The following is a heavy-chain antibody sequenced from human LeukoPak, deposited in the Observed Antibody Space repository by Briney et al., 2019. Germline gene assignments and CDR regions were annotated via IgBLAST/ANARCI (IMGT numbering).Heavy chain of an antibody. J-gene: IGHJ5*02. CDR2: IYYSGST. Sequence: SETLSLTCTVSGGSISSSSYYWGWIRQPPGKGLDWIGSIYYSGSTNYNPSLKSRVTISVDTSKNQFSLKLSSVTAADTAVYYCARPRSRVSWFDPWGQGTLVTVSS. D-gene: IGHD2-8*01. CDR3: ARPRSRVSWFDP. CDR1: GGSISSSSYY. V-gene: IGHV4-39*01.